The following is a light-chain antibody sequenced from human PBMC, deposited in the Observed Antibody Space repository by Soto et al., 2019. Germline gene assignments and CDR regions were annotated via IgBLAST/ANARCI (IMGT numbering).Light chain of an antibody. CDR1: QTVNSNY. CDR3: QQHGSSRA. V-gene: IGKV3-20*01. Sequence: EIVLTQSPGTLSLSPGERATPSCRASQTVNSNYLVWYQQKPGQAPRLLIYDVSHRATGIPDRFSGSGSGTDFTLTISRLEPEDLAVYYCQQHGSSRAFGQGTKVDI. CDR2: DVS. J-gene: IGKJ1*01.